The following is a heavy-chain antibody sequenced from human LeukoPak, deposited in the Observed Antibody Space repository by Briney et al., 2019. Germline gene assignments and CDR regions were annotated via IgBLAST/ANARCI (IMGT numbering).Heavy chain of an antibody. V-gene: IGHV4-34*01. CDR2: INHSGST. D-gene: IGHD3-3*01. CDR3: ARTGYYDFWSGYRTIPNYYYYMDV. CDR1: GGSFSGFY. J-gene: IGHJ6*03. Sequence: PSETLSLTCAVYGGSFSGFYWSWIRQPPGKGLEWIGAINHSGSTSNNPSLKSRVTISVDTSKNQFSLKLSSVTAADTAVYYCARTGYYDFWSGYRTIPNYYYYMDVWGKGTTVTVSS.